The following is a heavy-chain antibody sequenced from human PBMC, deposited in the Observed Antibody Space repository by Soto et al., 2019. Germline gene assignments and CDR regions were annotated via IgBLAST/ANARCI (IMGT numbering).Heavy chain of an antibody. J-gene: IGHJ4*02. CDR1: GGSISSYS. CDR2: MYHSGST. V-gene: IGHV4-30-2*01. CDR3: ARVPDY. D-gene: IGHD2-2*01. Sequence: PSETLSLTCTVSGGSISSYSWSWIRQPPGKGLEWIGYMYHSGSTYYNPSLKSRVTMSIDRSKNQFSLKLSSVTAADTAVYYCARVPDYWGQRILVTVSS.